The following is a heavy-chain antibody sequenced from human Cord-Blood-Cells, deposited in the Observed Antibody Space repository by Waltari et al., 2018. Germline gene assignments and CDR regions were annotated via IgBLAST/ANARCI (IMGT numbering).Heavy chain of an antibody. CDR3: ARSVYNWNYYYGMDV. V-gene: IGHV1-69*01. CDR2: IIPIFGTA. Sequence: QVQLVQSVAEVKKPGSSVKVSCKASGGPFSSSATSWVRQAPGQGLEWMGGIIPIFGTANYAQKFQGRVTITADESTSTAYMELSSLRSEDTAVYYCARSVYNWNYYYGMDVWGQGTTVTVSS. CDR1: GGPFSSSA. J-gene: IGHJ6*02. D-gene: IGHD1-20*01.